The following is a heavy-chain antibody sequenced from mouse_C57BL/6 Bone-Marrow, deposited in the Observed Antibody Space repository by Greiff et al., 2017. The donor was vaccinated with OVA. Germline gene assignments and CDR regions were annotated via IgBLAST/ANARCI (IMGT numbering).Heavy chain of an antibody. D-gene: IGHD1-2*01. V-gene: IGHV1-81*01. Sequence: QVQLQQSGAELARPGASVKLSCKASGYTFTSYGISWVKQSTGQGLEWIGEIYPRSGNTYYNEKFKGKATLTADKSSSTAYMELRSLTSEDSAVYFCARAPTTAPTGDYWGQGTTLTVSS. CDR3: ARAPTTAPTGDY. CDR1: GYTFTSYG. J-gene: IGHJ2*01. CDR2: IYPRSGNT.